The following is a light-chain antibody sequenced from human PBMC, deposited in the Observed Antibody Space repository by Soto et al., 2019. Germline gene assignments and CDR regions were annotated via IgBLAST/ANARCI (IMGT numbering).Light chain of an antibody. V-gene: IGKV1-39*01. CDR2: GAS. J-gene: IGKJ1*01. Sequence: DIQMTQSPSSLSASVGDTVTITCRASQSVTNYLNWYEQKPGEAPKRLIYGASTLQDGVSSRFSGSGSGTDFTLTISSLQPEDFATYYCQQSYSTPWTFGQGTKVEIK. CDR3: QQSYSTPWT. CDR1: QSVTNY.